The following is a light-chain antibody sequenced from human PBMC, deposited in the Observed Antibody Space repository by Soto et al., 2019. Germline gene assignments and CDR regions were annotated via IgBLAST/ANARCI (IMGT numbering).Light chain of an antibody. CDR3: QQYDSSPRT. CDR1: QRVSSN. CDR2: RTS. Sequence: EIVLTQSPATLSVSPGERATVSCRASQRVSSNLAWYQQKPGQAPRLLIYRTSNRATGIPDRFSGSGSGTDFTLTISRLEPEDFAVYWCQQYDSSPRTFGQGTKVDIK. J-gene: IGKJ1*01. V-gene: IGKV3-20*01.